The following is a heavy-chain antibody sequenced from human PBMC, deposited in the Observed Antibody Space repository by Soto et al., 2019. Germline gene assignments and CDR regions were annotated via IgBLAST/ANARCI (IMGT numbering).Heavy chain of an antibody. D-gene: IGHD5-12*01. CDR3: ATNGVIVATIFFDY. CDR2: ISSSSSYI. J-gene: IGHJ4*02. V-gene: IGHV3-21*01. Sequence: GGSLRLSCAASGFTFSSYSMNWVRQAPGKGLEWVSSISSSSSYIYYADSVKGRFTISRDNAKNSLYLQMNSLRAEDTAVYYCATNGVIVATIFFDYWGQGTLVTVSS. CDR1: GFTFSSYS.